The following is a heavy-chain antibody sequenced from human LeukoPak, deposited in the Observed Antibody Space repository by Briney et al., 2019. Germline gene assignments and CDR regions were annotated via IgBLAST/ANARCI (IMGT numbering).Heavy chain of an antibody. CDR1: GYTFTSYD. CDR2: MNPNSGNT. V-gene: IGHV1-8*01. Sequence: ASVKVSCKASGYTFTSYDINWVRQATGQGLEWMGWMNPNSGNTGYVQKFQGRVTMTRNTSISTAYMELSSLRSEDTAVYYCARGISGSYGFDYWGQGTLVTVSS. J-gene: IGHJ4*02. D-gene: IGHD1-26*01. CDR3: ARGISGSYGFDY.